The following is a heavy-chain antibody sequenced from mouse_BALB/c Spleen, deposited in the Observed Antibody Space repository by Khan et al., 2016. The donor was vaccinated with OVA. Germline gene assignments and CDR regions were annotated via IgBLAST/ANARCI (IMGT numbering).Heavy chain of an antibody. CDR3: ARGGAAYYRNDGGAMEY. Sequence: QIQLVQSGPELKKPGETVRISCKASGYTFTTAGMQWVQKMPGKGLKWIGWINTHSGVPKYAEDFKGRFAFSLETSASTVYLQITNLKNEDTATYCCARGGAAYYRNDGGAMEYWGQGTSVTVSS. J-gene: IGHJ4*01. D-gene: IGHD2-14*01. CDR2: INTHSGVP. V-gene: IGHV9-4*02. CDR1: GYTFTTAG.